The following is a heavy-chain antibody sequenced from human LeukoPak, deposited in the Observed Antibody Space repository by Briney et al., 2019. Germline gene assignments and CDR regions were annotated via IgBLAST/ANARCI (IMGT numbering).Heavy chain of an antibody. V-gene: IGHV3-15*01. CDR3: TTPYSGSNHAFDI. Sequence: GGSLRLSCAASGFTFSNAWMSWVCEAPGKGLGWVGRIKSKTDTGTTDYAAPVKGRFTISRDDSKNTLYLQMNSLKTEDTAVYYCTTPYSGSNHAFDIWGQGTMVTVSS. CDR1: GFTFSNAW. D-gene: IGHD1-26*01. CDR2: IKSKTDTGTT. J-gene: IGHJ3*02.